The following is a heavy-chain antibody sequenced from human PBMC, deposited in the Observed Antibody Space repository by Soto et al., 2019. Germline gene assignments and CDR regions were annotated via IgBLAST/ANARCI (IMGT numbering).Heavy chain of an antibody. J-gene: IGHJ4*02. CDR2: IYYSGST. V-gene: IGHV4-59*08. D-gene: IGHD7-27*01. CDR1: GSSISSYY. Sequence: QVQLQESGPGLVKPSETLSLTCTVSGSSISSYYWSWIRQPPGKGLEWIGYIYYSGSTNYNPSLKSRVTIAVDTSKNQFSLKLSSVTAADTAVYYCARQTGGKGPIDYWGQGTLVTVSS. CDR3: ARQTGGKGPIDY.